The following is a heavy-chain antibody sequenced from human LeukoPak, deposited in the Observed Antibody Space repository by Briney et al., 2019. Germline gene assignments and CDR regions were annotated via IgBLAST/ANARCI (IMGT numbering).Heavy chain of an antibody. V-gene: IGHV3-53*01. D-gene: IGHD3-10*01. CDR1: GFTVSSKY. CDR2: LYSGGTA. Sequence: PPGGSLRLSCTASGFTVSSKYMSWVRQAPGQGLEWVSVLYSGGTAFYPDSVRGRFTISRDDSKNTLYLQMNSLRAEDTAVYYCARLDYYGSAIWGQGTTVTVSS. CDR3: ARLDYYGSAI. J-gene: IGHJ6*02.